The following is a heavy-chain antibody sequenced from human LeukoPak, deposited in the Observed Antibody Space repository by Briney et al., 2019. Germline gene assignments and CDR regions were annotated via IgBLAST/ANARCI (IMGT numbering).Heavy chain of an antibody. CDR1: GYTFTSYG. CDR2: ISAYNGNT. J-gene: IGHJ6*02. D-gene: IGHD3-10*01. CDR3: ARDEFVIWFGEPWYYGMDV. V-gene: IGHV1-18*01. Sequence: ASVKVSCKASGYTFTSYGISWVRQAPGQGLEWMGWISAYNGNTNYAQKLQGRVTMTTDTSTSTAYMELRSLRSDDTAVYYCARDEFVIWFGEPWYYGMDVWGQGTTVTVAS.